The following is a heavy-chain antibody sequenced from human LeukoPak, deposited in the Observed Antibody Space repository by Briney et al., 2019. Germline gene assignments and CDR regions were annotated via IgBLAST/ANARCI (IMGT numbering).Heavy chain of an antibody. J-gene: IGHJ4*02. CDR3: ARGGITIFGVVFDY. Sequence: SGPTLVNPTQTLTLTCTFSGFSLSTSGVGVGWIRRPPGKALEWLALIYWNDDKRYSPSLKSRLTITKDTSKNQVVLTMTNMDPVDTATYYCARGGITIFGVVFDYWGQGTLVTVSS. CDR1: GFSLSTSGVG. D-gene: IGHD3-3*01. CDR2: IYWNDDK. V-gene: IGHV2-5*01.